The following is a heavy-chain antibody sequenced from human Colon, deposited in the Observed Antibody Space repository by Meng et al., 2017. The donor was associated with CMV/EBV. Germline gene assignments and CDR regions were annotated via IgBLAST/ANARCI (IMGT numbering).Heavy chain of an antibody. Sequence: GGSLKISCAASGFTFSDNYMSWIRQAPGKGLQWVAAISGSGSTTYYADSVKGRFTISRDNSKNTVYLQMNSLRVEDTALYYCTKGLQYSYFWGVDSWGQGTPVTVSS. CDR3: TKGLQYSYFWGVDS. CDR1: GFTFSDNY. CDR2: ISGSGSTT. V-gene: IGHV3-23*01. J-gene: IGHJ4*02. D-gene: IGHD3-3*01.